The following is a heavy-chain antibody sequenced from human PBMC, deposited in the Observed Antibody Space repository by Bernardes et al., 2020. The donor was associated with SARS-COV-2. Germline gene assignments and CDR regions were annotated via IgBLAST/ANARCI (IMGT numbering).Heavy chain of an antibody. CDR1: GYTFTSYG. V-gene: IGHV1-18*01. D-gene: IGHD3-3*01. CDR3: ARDTIFGVVIPPMDV. Sequence: AGVKVSCKASGYTFTSYGISWVRQAPGQGLEWMGWISAYNGNTNYAQKLQGRVTMTTDTSTSTAYMELRSLRSDDTAVYYCARDTIFGVVIPPMDVWGQGTLVTISS. CDR2: ISAYNGNT. J-gene: IGHJ4*02.